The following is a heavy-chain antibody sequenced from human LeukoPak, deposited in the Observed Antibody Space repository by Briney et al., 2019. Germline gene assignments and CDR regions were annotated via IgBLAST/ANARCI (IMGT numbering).Heavy chain of an antibody. CDR2: ISGSGSST. CDR1: GFTFSSYD. D-gene: IGHD3-10*01. J-gene: IGHJ4*02. V-gene: IGHV3-23*01. CDR3: AKDRSYYGSGEPFGY. Sequence: GGSLRLSCAASGFTFSSYDMSWVRQAPGKGLEWVSAISGSGSSTYYADTVKGRFTISRDNSKHTLYLQMNSLTADDAAVYYCAKDRSYYGSGEPFGYLGQGTLVTVFS.